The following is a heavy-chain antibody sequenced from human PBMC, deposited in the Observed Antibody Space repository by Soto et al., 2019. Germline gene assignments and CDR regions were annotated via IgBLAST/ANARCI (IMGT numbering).Heavy chain of an antibody. CDR3: ARVSITIFGVVMGHYYCGMDV. J-gene: IGHJ6*02. D-gene: IGHD3-3*01. CDR2: INHSGST. Sequence: SETLSLTCAVYGGSFSGYYWSWIRQPPEKGLEWIGEINHSGSTKYNPSLKSRVTISVDTSKNQFSLKLSSVTAADTAVYYCARVSITIFGVVMGHYYCGMDVWGQGTTVTV. V-gene: IGHV4-34*01. CDR1: GGSFSGYY.